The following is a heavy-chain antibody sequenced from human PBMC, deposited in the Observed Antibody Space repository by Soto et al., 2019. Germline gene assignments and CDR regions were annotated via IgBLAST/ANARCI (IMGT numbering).Heavy chain of an antibody. J-gene: IGHJ4*02. CDR1: GYTFTAYY. D-gene: IGHD3-22*01. V-gene: IGHV1-2*02. CDR2: INPNSGGT. CDR3: ARVHYDSVPADY. Sequence: ASVKVSCKASGYTFTAYYMHWVRQAPGQGLEWMGWINPNSGGTNYAQKFQGRVTMTRDTSISTAYMELSRLRSDDTAVYYCARVHYDSVPADYWGQGTQVTAPQ.